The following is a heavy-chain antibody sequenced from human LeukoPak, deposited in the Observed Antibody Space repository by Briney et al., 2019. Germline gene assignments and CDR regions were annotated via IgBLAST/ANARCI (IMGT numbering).Heavy chain of an antibody. D-gene: IGHD3-16*01. J-gene: IGHJ4*02. V-gene: IGHV4-34*01. CDR1: GGSFCGFY. CDR3: ARHRRSGVMPFDY. CDR2: INHSGST. Sequence: SETLSLTCAVYGGSFCGFYWSWIRQPPGKGLEWIGEINHSGSTNYNPSLKSRVTISVDTSKNQFSLKLSSVTAADTAVYYCARHRRSGVMPFDYWGQGTLVTVSS.